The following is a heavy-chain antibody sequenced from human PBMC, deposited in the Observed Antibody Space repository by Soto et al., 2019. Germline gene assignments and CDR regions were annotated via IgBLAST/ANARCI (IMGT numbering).Heavy chain of an antibody. J-gene: IGHJ4*02. Sequence: SQTLSLTCAISGDSVSSNSAAWNWIRQSPSRGLEWLGRTYYRSKWYNDYAVSVKSRITINPDTSKNQFSLQPNSVTPEDTAVYYCARVEQWLVKKGYFDYWGQGTLVTVSS. CDR3: ARVEQWLVKKGYFDY. CDR2: TYYRSKWYN. V-gene: IGHV6-1*01. D-gene: IGHD6-19*01. CDR1: GDSVSSNSAA.